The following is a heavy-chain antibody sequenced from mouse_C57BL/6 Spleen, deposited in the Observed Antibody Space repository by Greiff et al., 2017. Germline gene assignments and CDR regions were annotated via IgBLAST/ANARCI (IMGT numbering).Heavy chain of an antibody. CDR2: IYPRSGNT. J-gene: IGHJ1*03. CDR1: GYTFTSYG. V-gene: IGHV1-81*01. Sequence: QVQLQQSGAELARPGASVKLSCKASGYTFTSYGISWVKQRTGQGLEWIGEIYPRSGNTYYNEKFKGKATLTADKSSSTAYMELRSLTSEDSAVYFCARKDYYGSKDWYFDVWGTGTTVTVSS. D-gene: IGHD1-1*01. CDR3: ARKDYYGSKDWYFDV.